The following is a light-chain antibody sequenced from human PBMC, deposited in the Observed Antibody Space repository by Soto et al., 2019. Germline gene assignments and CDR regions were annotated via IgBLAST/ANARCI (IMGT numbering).Light chain of an antibody. V-gene: IGKV3-11*01. J-gene: IGKJ5*01. CDR1: QSVSSY. Sequence: EIVLTQSPATLYLSPGERATLSCRASQSVSSYLAWYQQKPGQAPRLLIYDASNRATGIPARFSGSGSGTDFTLTISSLEPEDFAVYYCQQRSNWPLITFGQGTRLEIK. CDR2: DAS. CDR3: QQRSNWPLIT.